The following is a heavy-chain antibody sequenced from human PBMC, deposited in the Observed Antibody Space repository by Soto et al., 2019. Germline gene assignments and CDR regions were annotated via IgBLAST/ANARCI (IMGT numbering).Heavy chain of an antibody. CDR1: GGSISSSSYY. CDR3: ARRGWVVVVAAAGTDAFDI. V-gene: IGHV4-39*01. CDR2: IYYSGST. Sequence: PSETLSLTCTVSGGSISSSSYYWGWIRQPPGKGLEWIGSIYYSGSTYYNPSLKSRVTISVDTSKNQFSLKLSSVTAADTAVYYCARRGWVVVVAAAGTDAFDIWGQGIMVTVSS. J-gene: IGHJ3*02. D-gene: IGHD2-15*01.